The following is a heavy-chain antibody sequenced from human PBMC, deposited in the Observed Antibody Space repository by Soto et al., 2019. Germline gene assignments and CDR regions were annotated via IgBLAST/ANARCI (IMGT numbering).Heavy chain of an antibody. CDR1: GGTFSSYA. CDR2: IIPIFGTA. CDR3: ARDRRALVDY. Sequence: SVKVSCKASGGTFSSYAISWVRQAPGQGLEWMGGIIPIFGTANYAQKFQGRVTITRDTSASTAYMELSSLRSEDTAVYYCARDRRALVDYWGQGTLVTVSS. V-gene: IGHV1-69*05. J-gene: IGHJ4*02.